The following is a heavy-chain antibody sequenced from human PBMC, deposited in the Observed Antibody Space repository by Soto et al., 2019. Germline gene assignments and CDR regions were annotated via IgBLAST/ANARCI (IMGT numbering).Heavy chain of an antibody. V-gene: IGHV3-30-3*01. Sequence: GGSLRLSCAASGFTFSSYAMHWVRQAPGKGLEWVAVISYDGSNKYYADSVKGRFTISRDNSKNTLYLQMNSLRAEDTAVYYCARAVRTGPGSRTVLSGYYISLGMDVWGQGTTVTVSS. CDR3: ARAVRTGPGSRTVLSGYYISLGMDV. J-gene: IGHJ6*02. CDR2: ISYDGSNK. CDR1: GFTFSSYA. D-gene: IGHD3-3*01.